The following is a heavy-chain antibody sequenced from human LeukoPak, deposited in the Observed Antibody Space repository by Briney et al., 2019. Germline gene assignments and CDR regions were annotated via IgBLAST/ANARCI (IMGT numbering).Heavy chain of an antibody. J-gene: IGHJ6*04. V-gene: IGHV3-33*01. CDR3: ARGDYDILTGYSTPPPFYYYYYGMDV. D-gene: IGHD3-9*01. Sequence: GRSLRLSCAASGFTFSSYGMHWVRQAPGKGLEWVAVIWYDGSNKYYADSVKGRFTISRDNSKNTLYLQMNSLRAEDTAVYYCARGDYDILTGYSTPPPFYYYYYGMDVWGKGTTVTVSS. CDR2: IWYDGSNK. CDR1: GFTFSSYG.